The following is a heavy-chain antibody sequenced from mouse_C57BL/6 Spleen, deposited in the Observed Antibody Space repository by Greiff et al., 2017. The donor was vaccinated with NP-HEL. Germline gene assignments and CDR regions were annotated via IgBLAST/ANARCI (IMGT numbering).Heavy chain of an antibody. V-gene: IGHV1-82*01. D-gene: IGHD2-1*01. CDR3: ARGGYYGNSYYFDY. CDR2: IYPGDGDT. Sequence: QVQLKESGPELVKPGASVKISCKASGYAFSSSWMNWVKQRPGKGLEWIGRIYPGDGDTNYNGKFKGKATLTADKSSSTAYMQLSSLTSEDSAVYFCARGGYYGNSYYFDYWGQGTTLTVSS. CDR1: GYAFSSSW. J-gene: IGHJ2*01.